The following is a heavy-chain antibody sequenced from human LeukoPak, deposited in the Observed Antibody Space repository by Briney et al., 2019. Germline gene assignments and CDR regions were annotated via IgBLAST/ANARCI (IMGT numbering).Heavy chain of an antibody. V-gene: IGHV4-30-4*01. J-gene: IGHJ5*02. D-gene: IGHD3-3*01. CDR3: ASLYDFWSGYSNWFDP. Sequence: SETLSLTCTVSGGSISSGDYYWSWIRQPPGKGLEWIGYIYYSGSTYYNPSVKSRVTISVDTSKNQFSLKLSSVTAADTAVYYCASLYDFWSGYSNWFDPWGQGTLVTVSS. CDR2: IYYSGST. CDR1: GGSISSGDYY.